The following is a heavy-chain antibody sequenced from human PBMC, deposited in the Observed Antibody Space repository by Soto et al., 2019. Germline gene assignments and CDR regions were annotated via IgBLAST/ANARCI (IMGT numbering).Heavy chain of an antibody. D-gene: IGHD6-13*01. V-gene: IGHV4-59*01. CDR3: ARVSSSWGLVNYFDY. CDR2: IYYGGST. CDR1: GGSISPYY. Sequence: SETLSLTCTVSGGSISPYYWSWIRQPPGKGLEWVGYIYYGGSTSYNPSLKSRVTISVDTSKNQFSLKLSSVTAADTAVYYCARVSSSWGLVNYFDYWGQGTLVTVSS. J-gene: IGHJ4*02.